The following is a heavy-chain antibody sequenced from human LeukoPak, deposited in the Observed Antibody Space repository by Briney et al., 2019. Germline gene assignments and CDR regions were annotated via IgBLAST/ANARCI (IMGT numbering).Heavy chain of an antibody. V-gene: IGHV3-30*14. Sequence: GGSLRLSCAASGFTFSNYAMHWVRQAPGKGLEWVAVISYDGGNKYYADSVKGRFTISRDNSKNTLYLQMNSLRAEDTAVYYCASLDFKLGAFDIWGQGTMVTVSS. CDR1: GFTFSNYA. CDR3: ASLDFKLGAFDI. D-gene: IGHD3/OR15-3a*01. J-gene: IGHJ3*02. CDR2: ISYDGGNK.